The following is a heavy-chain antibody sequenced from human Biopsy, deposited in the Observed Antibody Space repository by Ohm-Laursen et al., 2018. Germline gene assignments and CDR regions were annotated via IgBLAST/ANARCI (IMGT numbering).Heavy chain of an antibody. CDR1: GFSFGDHY. Sequence: SLRLSCTASGFSFGDHYLDWVRQAPGKGLEWVGRARNKANSYTIEYAASVMGRFTISRDDPQNSLYLQMNSLQTEDTAVYFCAKEGRLLGIPHTYYFDSWGQGTLVTVSS. J-gene: IGHJ4*02. V-gene: IGHV3-72*01. CDR3: AKEGRLLGIPHTYYFDS. CDR2: ARNKANSYTI. D-gene: IGHD1-26*01.